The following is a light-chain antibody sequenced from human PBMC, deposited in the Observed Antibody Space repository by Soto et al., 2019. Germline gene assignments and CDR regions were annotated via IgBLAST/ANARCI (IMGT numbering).Light chain of an antibody. J-gene: IGLJ3*02. CDR1: SFNIGAGYD. CDR3: QAYDSSLSSSV. V-gene: IGLV1-40*01. CDR2: GNN. Sequence: QAVVTQPPSVSGAPGQRVTISCTGSSFNIGAGYDVHWYQQLPGTAPKLLIYGNNNRPSGVPDRFSGSKSDTSASLAITGLQAEDDADYYCQAYDSSLSSSVFGGGTKVTVL.